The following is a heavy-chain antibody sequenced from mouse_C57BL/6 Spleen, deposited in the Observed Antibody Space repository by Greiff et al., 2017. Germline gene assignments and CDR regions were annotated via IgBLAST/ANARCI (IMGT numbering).Heavy chain of an antibody. J-gene: IGHJ4*01. CDR1: GYTFTSYN. D-gene: IGHD2-2*01. Sequence: QVKLQQSGAELVRPGASVKLSCKASGYTFTSYNMHWVKQTPRQGLEWIGAIYPGNGDTSYNQKFKGKATLTVDKSSSTAYLQLSSLTSEDSAVYFCARRGGYDDYYAMDYWGQGTSVTVSS. CDR3: ARRGGYDDYYAMDY. CDR2: IYPGNGDT. V-gene: IGHV1-12*01.